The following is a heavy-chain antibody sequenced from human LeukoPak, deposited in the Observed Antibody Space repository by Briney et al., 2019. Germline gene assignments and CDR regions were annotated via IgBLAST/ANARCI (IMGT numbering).Heavy chain of an antibody. D-gene: IGHD3-10*01. Sequence: GGSLRLSCAASGFTFSSYGMSWVRQAPGKGLEWVANIKQDGSEKYYVDSVKGRFTISRDNAKNSLYLQMNSLRAEDTAFYYCVKPYYFSSGSLTWGQGTLVTVSS. CDR3: VKPYYFSSGSLT. CDR2: IKQDGSEK. CDR1: GFTFSSYG. J-gene: IGHJ5*02. V-gene: IGHV3-7*01.